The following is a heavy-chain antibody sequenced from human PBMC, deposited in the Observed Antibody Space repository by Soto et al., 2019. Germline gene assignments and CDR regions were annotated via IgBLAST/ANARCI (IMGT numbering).Heavy chain of an antibody. CDR1: GYTFIGYY. D-gene: IGHD3-3*01. CDR3: AKGGYYDFWSGYPQTYGMDV. J-gene: IGHJ6*02. Sequence: QVQLVQSGAEVKKPGASVKVSCKASGYTFIGYYMHWVRQAPGHGLEWMGWINPNSGGTNYAQKFQGWVTLTGDTSISTAYMELSRLTSDDTAVYYCAKGGYYDFWSGYPQTYGMDVWGQGTTVTVSS. CDR2: INPNSGGT. V-gene: IGHV1-2*04.